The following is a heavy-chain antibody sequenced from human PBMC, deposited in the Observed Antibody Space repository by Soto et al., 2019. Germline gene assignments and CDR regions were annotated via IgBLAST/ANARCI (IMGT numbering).Heavy chain of an antibody. V-gene: IGHV3-7*01. J-gene: IGHJ4*02. CDR3: ASIGYSSSSFDY. Sequence: EVQLVESGGGSVQPGGSLRLSCIASGFIFSRYWMSWVRQAPGKGLEWVANIKQDGSEIDSVDSMKGRFTISRDNAKNSLYLQMDSLGAEDTAVYYCASIGYSSSSFDYWGQGTLVTVSS. CDR1: GFIFSRYW. D-gene: IGHD6-6*01. CDR2: IKQDGSEI.